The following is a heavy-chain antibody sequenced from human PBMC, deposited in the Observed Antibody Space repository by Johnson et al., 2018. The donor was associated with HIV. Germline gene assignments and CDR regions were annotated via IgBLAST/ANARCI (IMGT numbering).Heavy chain of an antibody. Sequence: VQVVESGGGVVRPGGSLRLSCAASQFTFSDYGMHWVRQAPGKGRERVTFIRYDGSEKSYAASVKGRCTISRDNSKNTLYLQMNSLRAEDTAVYYWAREFNIAAAGLGGAFDIWGQGTMVTVSS. CDR2: IRYDGSEK. J-gene: IGHJ3*02. V-gene: IGHV3-30*02. CDR1: QFTFSDYG. CDR3: AREFNIAAAGLGGAFDI. D-gene: IGHD6-13*01.